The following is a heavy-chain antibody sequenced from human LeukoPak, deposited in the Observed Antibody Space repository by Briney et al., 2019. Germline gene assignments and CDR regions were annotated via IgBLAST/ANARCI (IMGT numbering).Heavy chain of an antibody. J-gene: IGHJ4*02. D-gene: IGHD1-26*01. CDR3: ATAEGSQEYSGSYFLDY. CDR2: FDPEDGET. CDR1: GYTLTELS. V-gene: IGHV1-24*01. Sequence: ASVKVSCKVSGYTLTELSMHWVRQAPGKGLEWMGGFDPEDGETIYAQKFQGRVTMTEDTSTDTAYMELSSLRSEDTAVYCCATAEGSQEYSGSYFLDYWGQGTLVTVSS.